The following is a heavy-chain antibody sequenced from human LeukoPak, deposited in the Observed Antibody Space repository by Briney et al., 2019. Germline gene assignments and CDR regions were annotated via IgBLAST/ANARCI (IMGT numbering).Heavy chain of an antibody. J-gene: IGHJ4*02. CDR3: AKEHWDGAAGGFDY. D-gene: IGHD3-3*02. CDR1: GITFSDWY. V-gene: IGHV3-11*03. CDR2: ITPSGSDT. Sequence: PGGSLRLSCAASGITFSDWYMSWIRQAPEKGLELISYITPSGSDTNYADSVKGRFTISRDNAKDSLYLEMNSLRAEDTAVYYCAKEHWDGAAGGFDYWGQGTLVTVSS.